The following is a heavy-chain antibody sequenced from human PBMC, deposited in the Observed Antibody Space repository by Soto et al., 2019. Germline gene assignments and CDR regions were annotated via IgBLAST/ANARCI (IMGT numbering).Heavy chain of an antibody. Sequence: GGSLRLSCAASGFTFDDYARHWVRQAPGKGLEWVSGISWNSGSIGCADSVKGRFTISRDNAKNSLYLQMNSLRAEDTALYYCAKDIGGWDIVAVVAAYPGVGAFDIWGQGTMVTVSS. CDR2: ISWNSGSI. V-gene: IGHV3-9*01. J-gene: IGHJ3*02. D-gene: IGHD2-15*01. CDR1: GFTFDDYA. CDR3: AKDIGGWDIVAVVAAYPGVGAFDI.